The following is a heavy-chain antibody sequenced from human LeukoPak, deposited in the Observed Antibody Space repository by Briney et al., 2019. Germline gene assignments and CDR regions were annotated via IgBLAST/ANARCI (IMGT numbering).Heavy chain of an antibody. Sequence: SGGSLRLSCAASGFTFSTYAMTWVRQAPGKGLEWVSVIGGSDTTTYYADSVKGRFTISRDNSKNTLYLQMDSLRPDDTAVYYCARVQWPALDYWGQGTLVTVSS. D-gene: IGHD6-19*01. CDR1: GFTFSTYA. V-gene: IGHV3-23*01. CDR3: ARVQWPALDY. CDR2: IGGSDTTT. J-gene: IGHJ4*02.